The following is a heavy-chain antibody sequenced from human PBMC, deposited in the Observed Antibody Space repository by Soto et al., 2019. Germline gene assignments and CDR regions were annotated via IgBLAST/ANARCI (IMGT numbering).Heavy chain of an antibody. V-gene: IGHV4-59*04. CDR3: ATPRGLAVGGSFDY. Sequence: SETLSLTCTVSGGSISSYHWSWIRQPPGKGREWIGYIYYSGSTYHNPSLRSRITIAFDTSKNQFSLKLNSVAAADTAFYYCATPRGLAVGGSFDYWGQGMLVTVSS. CDR1: GGSISSYH. D-gene: IGHD3-10*01. CDR2: IYYSGST. J-gene: IGHJ4*02.